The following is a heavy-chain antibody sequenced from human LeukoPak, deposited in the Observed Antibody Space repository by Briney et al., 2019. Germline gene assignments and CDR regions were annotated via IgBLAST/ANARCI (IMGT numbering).Heavy chain of an antibody. CDR1: GGSISGYY. D-gene: IGHD2-2*01. J-gene: IGHJ6*03. Sequence: SETLSLTCTVSGGSISGYYWSWSRQPPGEGLEWIGYIYYSGTTKYSPSLTSRVTISVDTSKNQFSLKLNSVTAADTAVYYCARAGLPAADRQRYYMDVWGKGTTVTVSS. CDR2: IYYSGTT. V-gene: IGHV4-59*08. CDR3: ARAGLPAADRQRYYMDV.